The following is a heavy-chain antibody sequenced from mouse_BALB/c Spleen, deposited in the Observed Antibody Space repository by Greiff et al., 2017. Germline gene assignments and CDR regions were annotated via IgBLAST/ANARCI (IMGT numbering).Heavy chain of an antibody. J-gene: IGHJ1*01. CDR1: GYTFTSYW. D-gene: IGHD1-1*01. CDR3: AREGRLITTVVAPYWYFDV. Sequence: VKLVESGAELAKPGASVKMSCKASGYTFTSYWMHWVKQRPGQGLEWIGYINPSTGYTEYNQKFKDKATLTADKSSSTAYMQLSSLTSEDSAVYYCAREGRLITTVVAPYWYFDVWGAGTTVTVSS. CDR2: INPSTGYT. V-gene: IGHV1-7*01.